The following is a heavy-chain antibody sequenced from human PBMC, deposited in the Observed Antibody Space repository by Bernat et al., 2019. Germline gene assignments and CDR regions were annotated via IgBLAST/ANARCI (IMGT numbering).Heavy chain of an antibody. V-gene: IGHV3-30-3*01. J-gene: IGHJ4*02. CDR2: ISYDGSNK. Sequence: QVQLVESGGGVVQPGRSLRLSCAASGFTFSSYAMHWVRQAPGKGLEWVAVISYDGSNKYYADSVKGRFTISRDNSKNTLYLQMNSLRAEDTAVYYCARGEVSVVVPAALDYWGQGTLVTVSS. D-gene: IGHD2-2*01. CDR3: ARGEVSVVVPAALDY. CDR1: GFTFSSYA.